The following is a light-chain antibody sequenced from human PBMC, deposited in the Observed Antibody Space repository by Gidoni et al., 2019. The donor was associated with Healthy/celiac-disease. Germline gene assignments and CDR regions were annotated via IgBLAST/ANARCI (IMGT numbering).Light chain of an antibody. Sequence: DIQMTQSPSSLSASVGDRVTITCRASQSISSYLNWYQQKPGKAPKLLIYAASSLHSGVPSRFSGSGSGTDFTLTISSLQPEDFATYYCQQSYSTPWTFGQGTKVESK. CDR1: QSISSY. V-gene: IGKV1-39*01. CDR2: AAS. CDR3: QQSYSTPWT. J-gene: IGKJ1*01.